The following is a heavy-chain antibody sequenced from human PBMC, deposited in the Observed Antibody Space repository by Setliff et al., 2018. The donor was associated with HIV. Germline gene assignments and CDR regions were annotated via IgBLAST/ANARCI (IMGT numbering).Heavy chain of an antibody. V-gene: IGHV2-26*01. J-gene: IGHJ6*03. CDR2: IFSNDVK. CDR3: ARGTFFGVVIGNYYMDV. Sequence: SGPTLVNPTETLTLTCTVSGFSLSNARMGVSWIRQPPGKALEWLAHIFSNDVKSYSTSLKSRLTISKDTSKSQVVLTMTNMDPVDTATYYCARGTFFGVVIGNYYMDVWGKGTTVTVSS. D-gene: IGHD3-3*01. CDR1: GFSLSNARMG.